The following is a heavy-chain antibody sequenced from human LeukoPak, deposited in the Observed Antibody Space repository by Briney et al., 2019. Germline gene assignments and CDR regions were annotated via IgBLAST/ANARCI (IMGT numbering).Heavy chain of an antibody. CDR2: INPNSGDT. D-gene: IGHD2-21*02. CDR3: ARDGVFRFEVGDVYYYYMDV. J-gene: IGHJ6*03. V-gene: IGHV1-2*02. CDR1: GYTFTGYY. Sequence: ASVKVSCKASGYTFTGYYMHWVRQAPGQGLEGMGWINPNSGDTKYAQKFQGRVTMTRDTSNNTVYMDLTRLIFDDTAMYYCARDGVFRFEVGDVYYYYMDVWGKGTTVIISS.